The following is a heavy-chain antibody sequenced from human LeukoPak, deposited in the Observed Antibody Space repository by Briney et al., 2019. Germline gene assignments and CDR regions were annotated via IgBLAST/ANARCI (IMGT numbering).Heavy chain of an antibody. CDR1: GITFDGSP. Sequence: GGSLKLSCAASGITFDGSPIHWVRQASGKGLEWVGRIRGKTNNYATGYAASVEGRFLISRDDSKNMSYLQMNSLKTEDTAVYYCQAYYYYYMDVWGKGTTVTVS. CDR3: QAYYYYYMDV. J-gene: IGHJ6*03. V-gene: IGHV3-73*01. CDR2: IRGKTNNYAT.